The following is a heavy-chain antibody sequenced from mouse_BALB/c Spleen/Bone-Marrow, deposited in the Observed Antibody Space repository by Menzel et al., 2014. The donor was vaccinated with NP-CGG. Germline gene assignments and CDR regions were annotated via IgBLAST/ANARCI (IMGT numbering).Heavy chain of an antibody. CDR3: TRDMGLLRFDY. D-gene: IGHD1-1*01. V-gene: IGHV7-3*02. CDR1: GFTFTDYY. Sequence: DVHLVESGGGLVQPGGSLRLSCATSGFTFTDYYMSWVRQPPGKALEWLGFIRNKPNGYTTEYSASVKGRFTISRDNSQSILYLQMNTLRVEDSATYYCTRDMGLLRFDYWGQGTTLTVSS. CDR2: IRNKPNGYTT. J-gene: IGHJ2*01.